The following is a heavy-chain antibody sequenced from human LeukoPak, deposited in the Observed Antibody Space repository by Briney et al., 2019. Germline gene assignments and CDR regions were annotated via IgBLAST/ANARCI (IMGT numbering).Heavy chain of an antibody. V-gene: IGHV3-30*18. D-gene: IGHD6-13*01. CDR1: GFTFSTYS. J-gene: IGHJ4*02. CDR3: ANWDHSSSHLDY. Sequence: GGSLRLSCVASGFTFSTYSMNWVRQAPGKGLEWVAVISYDGSNKYYADSVKGRFTISRDNSKNTLYLQMNSLRAEDTAVYYCANWDHSSSHLDYWGQGTLVTVSS. CDR2: ISYDGSNK.